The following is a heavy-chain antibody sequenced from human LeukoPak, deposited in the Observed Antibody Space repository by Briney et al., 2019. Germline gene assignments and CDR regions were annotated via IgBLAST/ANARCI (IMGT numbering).Heavy chain of an antibody. CDR1: GYTFTSFY. J-gene: IGHJ3*02. CDR2: INPSGGST. V-gene: IGHV1-46*01. CDR3: ARGGIAASGASDI. D-gene: IGHD6-13*01. Sequence: ASVKVSCKASGYTFTSFYLHWVRQAPGQGLEWMGIINPSGGSTTYAQKFQGRVTMTRDTSTSTVYMELSRLRSEDTAFYYCARGGIAASGASDIWGQGTMVTVSS.